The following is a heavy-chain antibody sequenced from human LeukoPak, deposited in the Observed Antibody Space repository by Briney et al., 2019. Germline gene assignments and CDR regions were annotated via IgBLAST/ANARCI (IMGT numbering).Heavy chain of an antibody. D-gene: IGHD6-19*01. V-gene: IGHV3-48*03. CDR3: ANGLVRRKDWFDP. CDR1: GHTFSSCE. J-gene: IGHJ5*02. Sequence: GGSLTLSCAVSGHTFSSCEVNWVRQAPGRGVVWVSYISSSGSTIHYTDSVKGRYHISREIDENSLYLQMNSLRAEDTAVYYCANGLVRRKDWFDPWGEGTLCTVSS. CDR2: ISSSGSTI.